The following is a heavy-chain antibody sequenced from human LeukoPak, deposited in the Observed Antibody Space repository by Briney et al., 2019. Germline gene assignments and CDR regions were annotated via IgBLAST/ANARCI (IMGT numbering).Heavy chain of an antibody. CDR3: AKSVTAAAGTFDY. CDR2: ISNSGGST. D-gene: IGHD6-13*01. V-gene: IGHV3-23*01. Sequence: PGGSLRLSCAASGFTFSSYAMSGVPQAPGKGLEWVSAISNSGGSTYYADSVKGRFTISRDNSKNTLYLQMNSLRAEDTAVYYCAKSVTAAAGTFDYWGQGTLVTVSS. J-gene: IGHJ4*02. CDR1: GFTFSSYA.